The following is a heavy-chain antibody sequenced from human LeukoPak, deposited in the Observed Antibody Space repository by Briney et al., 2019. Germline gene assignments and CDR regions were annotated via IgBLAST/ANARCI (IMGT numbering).Heavy chain of an antibody. CDR1: GGSISSYY. CDR2: IYTSGST. Sequence: SETLSLTCTVSGGSISSYYWSWIRQPAGKGLEWIGRIYTSGSTNYNPSLKSRVTMSVDTSKNQFSMKLSSVTAADTAVYYCARGSRSYYYYYMDVWGKGTTVTVSS. V-gene: IGHV4-4*07. CDR3: ARGSRSYYYYYMDV. D-gene: IGHD2-2*01. J-gene: IGHJ6*03.